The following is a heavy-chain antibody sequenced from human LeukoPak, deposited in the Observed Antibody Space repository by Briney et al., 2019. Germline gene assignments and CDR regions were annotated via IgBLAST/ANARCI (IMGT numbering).Heavy chain of an antibody. CDR3: ARPHYYDSSGYYLVD. Sequence: PSETLSLTCTVSGGSISSYYWSWIRQPPGKGLEWIGYIYYSGSTNYNPSLKSRVTISVDTSKNQFSLKLSSVTAADTAVYYCARPHYYDSSGYYLVDWGQGTLVTVSS. D-gene: IGHD3-22*01. V-gene: IGHV4-59*08. CDR1: GGSISSYY. J-gene: IGHJ4*02. CDR2: IYYSGST.